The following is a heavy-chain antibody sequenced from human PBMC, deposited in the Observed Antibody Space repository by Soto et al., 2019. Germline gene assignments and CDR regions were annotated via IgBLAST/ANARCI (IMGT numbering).Heavy chain of an antibody. CDR3: VKGHSQIIRTSFHS. Sequence: GGSLRLSCSASGFNFDRYAMHWVRQAPGKGLEFVSGTSTDGGYTYYSESVKGRFTISRDNSKNTLYLQMSGLRPEDTATYFCVKGHSQIIRTSFHSWGRGTLVTVSS. CDR2: TSTDGGYT. J-gene: IGHJ4*02. V-gene: IGHV3-64D*08. CDR1: GFNFDRYA. D-gene: IGHD1-26*01.